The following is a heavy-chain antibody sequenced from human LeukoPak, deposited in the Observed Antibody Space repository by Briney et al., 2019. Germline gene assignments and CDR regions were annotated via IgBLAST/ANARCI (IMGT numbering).Heavy chain of an antibody. CDR1: GYTFTSYD. CDR3: ARGLRSGGLLWFREFMPPGIGHNYYYYYMDV. D-gene: IGHD3-10*01. CDR2: MNPNCGNT. Sequence: ASVKVSCKASGYTFTSYDINWVRQATGQGLEWMGWMNPNCGNTGYAQKFQGRVTMTRNTSISTAYMELSSLRSEDTAVYYCARGLRSGGLLWFREFMPPGIGHNYYYYYMDVWGKGTTVTVSS. J-gene: IGHJ6*03. V-gene: IGHV1-8*01.